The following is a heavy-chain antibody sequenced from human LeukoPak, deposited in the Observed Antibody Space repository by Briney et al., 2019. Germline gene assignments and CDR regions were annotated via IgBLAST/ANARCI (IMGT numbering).Heavy chain of an antibody. CDR2: ISAYNGNT. CDR1: GGTFSSYA. J-gene: IGHJ4*02. V-gene: IGHV1-18*01. D-gene: IGHD2-2*01. Sequence: ASVKVSCKASGGTFSSYAISWVRQAPGQGLEWMGWISAYNGNTNYAQKLQGRVTMTTDTSTSTAYMELRSLRSDDTAVYYCARDRGYCSSTSCYGKFDYWGQGTLVTVSS. CDR3: ARDRGYCSSTSCYGKFDY.